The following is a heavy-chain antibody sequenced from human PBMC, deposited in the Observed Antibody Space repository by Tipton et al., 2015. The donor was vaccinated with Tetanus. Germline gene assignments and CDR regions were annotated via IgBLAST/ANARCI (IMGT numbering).Heavy chain of an antibody. CDR1: GYIFNNYW. CDR3: ARAHCTDGVCNFDF. J-gene: IGHJ4*02. Sequence: QLVQSGGEVKKPGESLKISCKGSGYIFNNYWIGWVRQKPGKGLERMGIIYPGDSDTRYSPSFQGQVTISVDKSINTAYLQWSSLKASDTSMFYCARAHCTDGVCNFDFWGQGALVPVAS. V-gene: IGHV5-51*01. CDR2: IYPGDSDT. D-gene: IGHD2-8*01.